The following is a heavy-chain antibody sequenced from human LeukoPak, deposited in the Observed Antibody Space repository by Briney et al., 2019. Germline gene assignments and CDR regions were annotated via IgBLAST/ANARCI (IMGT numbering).Heavy chain of an antibody. CDR3: ARLIAVVVAASSYFDS. Sequence: GGSLRLSCTASGFTFGEDAMSWFRQAPGKGLEWVGFIRTKNNGATAEYAASVKGRFSISRDDSKSIAYLQMNSLKTEDTAVYFCARLIAVVVAASSYFDSWGQGTRVTVSS. CDR1: GFTFGEDA. CDR2: IRTKNNGATA. J-gene: IGHJ4*02. V-gene: IGHV3-49*03. D-gene: IGHD2-15*01.